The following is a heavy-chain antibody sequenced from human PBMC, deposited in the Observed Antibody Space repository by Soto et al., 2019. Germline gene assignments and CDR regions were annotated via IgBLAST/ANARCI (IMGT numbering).Heavy chain of an antibody. Sequence: GGSLRLSCAASGFTFSSYAMSWVRQAPGKGLEWVSAISGSGGSTYYADSVKGRFTISRDNSKNMLYLQMNSLRAEDTAVYYCAKDQIAARRGSVGYWGQGTLVTVSS. D-gene: IGHD6-6*01. V-gene: IGHV3-23*01. J-gene: IGHJ4*02. CDR3: AKDQIAARRGSVGY. CDR2: ISGSGGST. CDR1: GFTFSSYA.